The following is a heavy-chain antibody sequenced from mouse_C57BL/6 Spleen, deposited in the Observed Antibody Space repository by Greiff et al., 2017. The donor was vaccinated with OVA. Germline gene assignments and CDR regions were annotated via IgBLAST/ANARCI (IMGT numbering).Heavy chain of an antibody. Sequence: VETEGGLVQPGSSMKLSCTAPGFTFSDYYMAWVRQVPEKGLEWVANINYDGSSTHYLDSLKSRFILSRDNAKNILYLQMSSLKSEDTATYYCARTYYGSSYNYYAMDYWGQGTSVTVSS. V-gene: IGHV5-16*01. J-gene: IGHJ4*01. CDR2: INYDGSST. CDR3: ARTYYGSSYNYYAMDY. CDR1: GFTFSDYY. D-gene: IGHD1-1*01.